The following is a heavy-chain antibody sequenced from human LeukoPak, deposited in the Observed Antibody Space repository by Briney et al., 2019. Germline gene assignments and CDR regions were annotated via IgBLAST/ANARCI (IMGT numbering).Heavy chain of an antibody. CDR2: IYYSGST. CDR3: ARQGYSSRSWFDP. Sequence: PSQSLSLTCTVSGGSISSYYWSWIRQPPGKGLEWVGYIYYSGSTNYNPSLKSRVTISVDTSKNQFSLKLSSVTAADTAVYYCARQGYSSRSWFDPWGQGTLVTVSS. D-gene: IGHD6-13*01. CDR1: GGSISSYY. V-gene: IGHV4-59*08. J-gene: IGHJ5*02.